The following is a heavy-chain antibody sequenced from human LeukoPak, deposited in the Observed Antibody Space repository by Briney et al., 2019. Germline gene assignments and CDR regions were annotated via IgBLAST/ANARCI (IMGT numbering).Heavy chain of an antibody. J-gene: IGHJ4*02. D-gene: IGHD1-1*01. Sequence: SVKVSCKASGGTFSSYAISWVRQAPGQGLEWMGRIIPILGIANYAQKFQGRVTITADKSTSTAYMELSSLRSEDTAVYYCAREDNWNGGSLFDYWGQGTLVTVSS. V-gene: IGHV1-69*04. CDR2: IIPILGIA. CDR1: GGTFSSYA. CDR3: AREDNWNGGSLFDY.